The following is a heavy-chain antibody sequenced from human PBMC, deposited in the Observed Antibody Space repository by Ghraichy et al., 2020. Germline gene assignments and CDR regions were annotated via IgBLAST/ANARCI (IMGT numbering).Heavy chain of an antibody. Sequence: GGSLRLSCAASGLTFSSHDMIWVRQAPGKGLEWVSTINPSGITTYYAASVKGRFTIYRDNSKNTLYLQMNSLRAEDTAVYYCAKDPPSDVWGQGTTVTVSS. CDR1: GLTFSSHD. V-gene: IGHV3-23*01. CDR3: AKDPPSDV. J-gene: IGHJ6*02. CDR2: INPSGITT.